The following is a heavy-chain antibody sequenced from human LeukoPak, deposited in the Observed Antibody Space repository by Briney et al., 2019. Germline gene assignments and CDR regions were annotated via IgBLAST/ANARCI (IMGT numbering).Heavy chain of an antibody. J-gene: IGHJ4*02. CDR3: ARLTIFDPYYLDY. Sequence: PSETLSLTCTVSGGSISSSSYYWGWIRQPPGKGLEWIGSIYYSGSTYYNPSLKSRVTISVDASKNQFSLKLSSVTAADTAVYYCARLTIFDPYYLDYWGQGTRDTVSS. CDR2: IYYSGST. V-gene: IGHV4-39*01. CDR1: GGSISSSSYY. D-gene: IGHD3-3*01.